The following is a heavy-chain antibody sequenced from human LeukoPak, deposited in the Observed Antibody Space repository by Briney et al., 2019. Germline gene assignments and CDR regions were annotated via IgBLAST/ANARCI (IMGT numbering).Heavy chain of an antibody. D-gene: IGHD2-15*01. CDR3: AKAPVTTCSGAYCYPFDY. Sequence: GGSLRPSCAASGFTLSSYAMSWVRQGPGKGLEWVSAISVSGNTYHADSVKGRFTISRDSYKNTLYLQMNSLRAEDAAVYYCAKAPVTTCSGAYCYPFDYWGQGTLVTVSS. V-gene: IGHV3-23*01. J-gene: IGHJ4*02. CDR1: GFTLSSYA. CDR2: ISVSGNT.